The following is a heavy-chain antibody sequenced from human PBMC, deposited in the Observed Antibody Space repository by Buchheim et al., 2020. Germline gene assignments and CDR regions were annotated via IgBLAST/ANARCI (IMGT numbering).Heavy chain of an antibody. D-gene: IGHD3-3*01. V-gene: IGHV3-23*01. Sequence: EVQLLESGGGLVQPGGSLRLSCAASGFTFSSYAMSWVRQAPGKGLEWVSAISGSGGSTYYADSVKGRFTISRDNSKNTLYLQMNSLRAEDTAVYYCAKVRDFWSGYSRGDYFDYWGQGTL. CDR2: ISGSGGST. CDR3: AKVRDFWSGYSRGDYFDY. J-gene: IGHJ4*02. CDR1: GFTFSSYA.